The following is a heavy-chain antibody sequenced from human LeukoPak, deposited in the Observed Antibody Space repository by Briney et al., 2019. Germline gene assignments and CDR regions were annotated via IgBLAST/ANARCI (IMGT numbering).Heavy chain of an antibody. Sequence: RRLTKTAAGNSTNTDYKHRDRQAPGKSPKYVTRICPDGTVTNYADYVKARFSISKDNARNTVYLQMNSLRAEDTAVYYCVRDFRSADYWGQGTLVTVSS. CDR3: VRDFRSADY. J-gene: IGHJ4*02. CDR1: GNSTNTDY. CDR2: ICPDGTVT. V-gene: IGHV3-74*01.